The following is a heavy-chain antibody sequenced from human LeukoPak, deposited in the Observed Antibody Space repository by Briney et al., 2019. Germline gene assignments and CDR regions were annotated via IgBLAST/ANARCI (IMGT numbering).Heavy chain of an antibody. J-gene: IGHJ4*02. Sequence: RGESLKISCKGSGYSFTTYWIGWVRQMPGKGLEWMGIIYPGDSDTRYSPSFQGQVTISADKSISTAYLQWRSLKASDTAMYYCARLRYDFRSGAAAYYFDYWGQGTLVTVSS. CDR2: IYPGDSDT. V-gene: IGHV5-51*01. CDR1: GYSFTTYW. CDR3: ARLRYDFRSGAAAYYFDY. D-gene: IGHD3-3*01.